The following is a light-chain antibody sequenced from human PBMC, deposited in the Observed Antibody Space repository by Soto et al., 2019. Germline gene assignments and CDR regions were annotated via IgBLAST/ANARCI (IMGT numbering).Light chain of an antibody. CDR2: GAS. CDR1: QSVSSSY. J-gene: IGKJ5*01. CDR3: QKYGTSPPRT. V-gene: IGKV3-20*01. Sequence: EIVLTQSPGTLSLSPGERATLSCTASQSVSSSYLAWYQQKPGQAPRLLINGASSRATGIPDRFSGSGSGTDFTLTISRLEPEDFAVYYCQKYGTSPPRTFGQGTRLEIK.